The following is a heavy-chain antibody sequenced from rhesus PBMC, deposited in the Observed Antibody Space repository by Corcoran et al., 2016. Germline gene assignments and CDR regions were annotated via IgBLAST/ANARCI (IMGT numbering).Heavy chain of an antibody. D-gene: IGHD6-31*01. CDR1: GGSISSSNW. J-gene: IGHJ4*01. V-gene: IGHV4-93*02. CDR2: IYGGSGST. Sequence: QVQLQESGPGVVKPSETLSLTCAVSGGSISSSNWWSWIRQSPGKGLEWIGYIYGGSGSTTYNPSLKMRVTISTATSKNQCSLKRSSVTAADTAVYYCARHPLGSSGWGFDYWGQGVLVTVSS. CDR3: ARHPLGSSGWGFDY.